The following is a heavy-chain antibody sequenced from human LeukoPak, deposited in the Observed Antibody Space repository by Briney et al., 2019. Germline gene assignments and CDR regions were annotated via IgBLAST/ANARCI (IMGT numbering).Heavy chain of an antibody. V-gene: IGHV3-30*18. CDR2: ISYDGSNK. CDR3: AKFLNCSSTSCSGEHFDY. D-gene: IGHD2-2*01. CDR1: GFTFSSYG. Sequence: GGSLRPSCAASGFTFSSYGTHWVRQAPGKGLEWVAVISYDGSNKYYADSVKGRFTISRDNSKNTLYLQMNSLRAEDTAVYYCAKFLNCSSTSCSGEHFDYWGQGTLVAVSS. J-gene: IGHJ4*02.